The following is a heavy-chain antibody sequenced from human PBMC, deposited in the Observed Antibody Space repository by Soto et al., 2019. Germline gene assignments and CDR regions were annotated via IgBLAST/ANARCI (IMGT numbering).Heavy chain of an antibody. CDR2: INPNGDGT. D-gene: IGHD2-15*01. V-gene: IGHV1-46*01. Sequence: ASVKVSCKASGYTFTSYDINWVRQATGQGFEWVGLINPNGDGTSYAQKFQGRVTMTRDTSATTVYMQLSGLRSEDTAVYYCVRPKGHCSGGSCYSGPFNYWGQGTLVTVSS. CDR3: VRPKGHCSGGSCYSGPFNY. CDR1: GYTFTSYD. J-gene: IGHJ4*02.